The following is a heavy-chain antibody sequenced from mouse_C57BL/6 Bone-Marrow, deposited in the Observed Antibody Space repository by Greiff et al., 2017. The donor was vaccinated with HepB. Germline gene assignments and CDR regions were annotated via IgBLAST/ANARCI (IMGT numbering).Heavy chain of an antibody. D-gene: IGHD1-1*01. J-gene: IGHJ1*03. CDR3: ATTTVLHWYFDV. Sequence: QVQLKESGTELVKPGASVKLSCKASGYTFTSYWMHWVKQRPGQGLEWIGNINPSNGGTNYNEKFKSKATLTVDKSSSTAYMQLSSLTSEDSAVYYCATTTVLHWYFDVWGTGTTVTVSS. CDR2: INPSNGGT. CDR1: GYTFTSYW. V-gene: IGHV1-53*01.